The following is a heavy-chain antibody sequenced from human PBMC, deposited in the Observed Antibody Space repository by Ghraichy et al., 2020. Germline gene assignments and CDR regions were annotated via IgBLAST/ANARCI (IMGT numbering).Heavy chain of an antibody. CDR2: IYYSGST. V-gene: IGHV4-59*01. CDR1: GVSISSYY. Sequence: SETLSLTCTVSGVSISSYYWSWIRQPPGKGLEWVGFIYYSGSTNYNPSLKSRVTISVDTSTNQFSLKLTSVTAADTAVYYCARVMYCSSSSCYNRNGMDVWGQGTTVTVSS. J-gene: IGHJ6*02. CDR3: ARVMYCSSSSCYNRNGMDV. D-gene: IGHD2-2*02.